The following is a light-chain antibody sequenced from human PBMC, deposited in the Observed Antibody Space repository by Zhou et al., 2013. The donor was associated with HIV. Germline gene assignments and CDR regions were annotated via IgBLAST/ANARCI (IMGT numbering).Light chain of an antibody. CDR1: QSVTSNY. CDR3: QQSHSTPRT. J-gene: IGKJ2*01. CDR2: GVS. V-gene: IGKV3-20*01. Sequence: EIVLTQSPGTLSLSPGERATLFCRASQSVTSNYFAWYQQKPGQAPRPLIYGVSSRATGIPDRFSGSGSGTHFTLTINSLQPEDFATYYCQQSHSTPRTFGQGTKLEIK.